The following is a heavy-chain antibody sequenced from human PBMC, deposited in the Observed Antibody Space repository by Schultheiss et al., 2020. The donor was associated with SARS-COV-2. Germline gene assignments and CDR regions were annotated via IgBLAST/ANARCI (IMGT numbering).Heavy chain of an antibody. CDR1: GGSISRGGYY. D-gene: IGHD2-2*01. J-gene: IGHJ4*02. Sequence: SQTLSLTCTVSGGSISRGGYYWSWIRQHPGKGLEWIGFIYYTGRTYYIPSLKSRVIISVDTSKNQFSLNLSSVTAADTAVYYCVRDLQGSTNFDSWGQGTLVTVSS. CDR2: IYYTGRT. CDR3: VRDLQGSTNFDS. V-gene: IGHV4-31*02.